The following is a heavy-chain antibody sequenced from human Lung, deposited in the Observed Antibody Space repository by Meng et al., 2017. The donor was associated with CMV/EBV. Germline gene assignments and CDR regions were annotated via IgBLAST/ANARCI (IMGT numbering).Heavy chain of an antibody. J-gene: IGHJ5*02. Sequence: GSLRLXCTVSGYSISSGYYWGWIRQPPGKGLEWIGSIYHSGSTYYNPSLKSRVTISVDTSKNQFSLKVSSVTAADTAVYHCARSSSTVFWVDPWGQGTLVTVSS. CDR3: ARSSSTVFWVDP. CDR2: IYHSGST. CDR1: GYSISSGYY. V-gene: IGHV4-38-2*02. D-gene: IGHD4-11*01.